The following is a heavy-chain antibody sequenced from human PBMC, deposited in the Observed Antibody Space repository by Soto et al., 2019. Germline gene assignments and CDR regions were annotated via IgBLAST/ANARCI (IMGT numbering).Heavy chain of an antibody. J-gene: IGHJ6*02. D-gene: IGHD3-3*01. V-gene: IGHV3-21*01. CDR3: ARYDFWSGSYYYYYGMDV. CDR1: GFTFSSYS. CDR2: ISSSSSYI. Sequence: GGSLRLSCAASGFTFSSYSMNWVRQAPGKGLEWVSSISSSSSYIYYADSVKGRFTISRDNAKNSLYLQMNSLRAEDTAVYYCARYDFWSGSYYYYYGMDVWGQGTTVTVSS.